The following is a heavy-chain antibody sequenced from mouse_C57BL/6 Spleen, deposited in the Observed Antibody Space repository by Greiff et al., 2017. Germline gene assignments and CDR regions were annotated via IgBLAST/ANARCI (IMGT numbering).Heavy chain of an antibody. Sequence: EVQLQESGPGLVKPSQSLSLTCSVTGYSITSGYYWNWIRQFPGNKLEWMGYISYDGSNNYNPSLKNRISITRDTSKNQFFLKLNSVTTEDTATYYCARADSNYVGDWGQGTLVTVSA. CDR3: ARADSNYVGD. V-gene: IGHV3-6*01. D-gene: IGHD2-5*01. J-gene: IGHJ3*01. CDR1: GYSITSGYY. CDR2: ISYDGSN.